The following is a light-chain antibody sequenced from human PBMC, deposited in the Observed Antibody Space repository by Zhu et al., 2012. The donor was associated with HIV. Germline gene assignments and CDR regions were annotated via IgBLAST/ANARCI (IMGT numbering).Light chain of an antibody. Sequence: EIVLMQSPGTLSLSPGERATLSCRASQTVSRNYLAWYQQKPGQAPRLFIYGASRRVTGIPDRFSGSGSGTDFTLTISRLEPEDFAVYYCQHYVPSPMYTFGQGTKLEIK. CDR3: QHYVPSPMYT. CDR2: GAS. V-gene: IGKV3-20*01. J-gene: IGKJ2*01. CDR1: QTVSRNY.